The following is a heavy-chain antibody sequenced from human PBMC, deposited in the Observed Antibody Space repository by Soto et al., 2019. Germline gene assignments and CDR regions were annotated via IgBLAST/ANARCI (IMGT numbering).Heavy chain of an antibody. CDR1: GGSFSGYY. Sequence: PSEPLSLTCAVYGGSFSGYYWSWIRQPPGKGLEWIGEINHSGSTNYNPSLKSRVTISVDTSKNQFSLKLSSVTAADTAVYYCARIGHVDYSDNLGQGTLLTISS. CDR2: INHSGST. J-gene: IGHJ4*02. V-gene: IGHV4-34*01. CDR3: ARIGHVDYSDN. D-gene: IGHD3-16*01.